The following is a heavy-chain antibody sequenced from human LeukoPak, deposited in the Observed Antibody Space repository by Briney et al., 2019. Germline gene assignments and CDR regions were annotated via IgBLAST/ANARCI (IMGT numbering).Heavy chain of an antibody. Sequence: GGSLRLSCAASGFTFSSYSMNWVRQAPGKGLEWVSYISNSSSNIYYADSVKGRFTISRDTAKNSLYLQMNSLSDEDTALYYCAKDSDYWGQGTLVTVSS. J-gene: IGHJ4*02. V-gene: IGHV3-48*02. CDR2: ISNSSSNI. CDR3: AKDSDY. CDR1: GFTFSSYS.